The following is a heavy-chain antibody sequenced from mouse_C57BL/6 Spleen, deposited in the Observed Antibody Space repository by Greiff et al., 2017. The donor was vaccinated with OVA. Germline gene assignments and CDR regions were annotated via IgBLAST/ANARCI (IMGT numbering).Heavy chain of an antibody. V-gene: IGHV1-72*01. CDR1: GYTFTSYW. CDR2: IDPNSGGT. J-gene: IGHJ2*01. Sequence: QVHVKQPGAELVKPGASVKLSCKASGYTFTSYWMPWVKQRPGRGLEWIGRIDPNSGGTKYNEKFKSKATLPVDKPSSTAYMQLSSLTSEDSAVYYCGKDYFDYWGQGTTLTVSS. CDR3: GKDYFDY.